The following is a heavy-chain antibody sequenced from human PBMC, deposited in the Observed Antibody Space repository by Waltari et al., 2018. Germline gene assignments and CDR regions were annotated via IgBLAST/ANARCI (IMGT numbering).Heavy chain of an antibody. CDR2: IRREPYNYAK. J-gene: IGHJ4*02. V-gene: IGHV3-73*01. D-gene: IGHD6-19*01. Sequence: EVQVVESGGGLVQPGGALKLSCSHSGFRFSGSTIHWVRQTSGKGLEWVGRIRREPYNYAKAYSASVKGRFTISRDDSKNTAYLQMNSLMTEDTAVYYCSGGEVTGTDFWGQGTLVTVSS. CDR3: SGGEVTGTDF. CDR1: GFRFSGST.